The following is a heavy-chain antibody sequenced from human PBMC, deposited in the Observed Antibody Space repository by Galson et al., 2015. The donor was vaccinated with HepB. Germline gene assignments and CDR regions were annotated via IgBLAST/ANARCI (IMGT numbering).Heavy chain of an antibody. CDR3: AKLSGGSCYSSVDD. CDR2: IDRDGSEK. Sequence: SLRLSCAASGFTFSSYWMTWVRQTPGKGLEWVANIDRDGSEKYYVDSVKGRFTISRDNSKKTLYLQMNSLRAEDTAVYYCAKLSGGSCYSSVDDWGRGTLVTVSS. CDR1: GFTFSSYW. D-gene: IGHD2-15*01. J-gene: IGHJ4*02. V-gene: IGHV3-7*03.